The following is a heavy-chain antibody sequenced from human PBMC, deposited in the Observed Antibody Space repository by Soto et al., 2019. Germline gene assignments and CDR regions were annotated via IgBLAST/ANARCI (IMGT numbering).Heavy chain of an antibody. CDR2: IYPGDSDT. Sequence: GESLKISCQGSGYSFTSYWIGWVRQMPGKGLEWMGIIYPGDSDTRYSPSFQGQVTISADKSISTAYLQWSSLKASDTAMYYCARHGIAARHYYGMDVWGQGTTVTVSS. D-gene: IGHD6-6*01. J-gene: IGHJ6*02. CDR3: ARHGIAARHYYGMDV. CDR1: GYSFTSYW. V-gene: IGHV5-51*01.